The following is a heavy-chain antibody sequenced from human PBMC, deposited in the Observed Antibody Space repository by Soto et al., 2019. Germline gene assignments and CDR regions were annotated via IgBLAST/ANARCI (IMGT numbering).Heavy chain of an antibody. CDR1: GFTFSSYE. D-gene: IGHD4-17*01. J-gene: IGHJ4*02. CDR2: ISSSGSTI. V-gene: IGHV3-48*03. Sequence: EVQLVESGGGLVQPGGSLRLSCAASGFTFSSYEMNWVRQAPGKGLEWVSDISSSGSTIYYADSVKGRFTISRDNAKNSLYLQMNSLRAEDKDVYYCARGRAYGDYAAWWDYWGQGTLVTVSS. CDR3: ARGRAYGDYAAWWDY.